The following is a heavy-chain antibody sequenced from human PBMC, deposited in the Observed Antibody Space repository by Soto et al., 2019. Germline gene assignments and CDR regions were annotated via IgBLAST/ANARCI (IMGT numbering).Heavy chain of an antibody. CDR3: VRHNKNADDVLYY. CDR1: GYRFPTYC. V-gene: IGHV5-10-1*01. Sequence: PGESLKISWKGSGYRFPTYCISWGLQMPGKGLEWMGRIDPSDSYTSYRPSFQGHVTISVDKSISTAYLQLSSLQASDTAMYYWVRHNKNADDVLYYCGQGALVTVSS. CDR2: IDPSDSYT. D-gene: IGHD1-20*01. J-gene: IGHJ4*02.